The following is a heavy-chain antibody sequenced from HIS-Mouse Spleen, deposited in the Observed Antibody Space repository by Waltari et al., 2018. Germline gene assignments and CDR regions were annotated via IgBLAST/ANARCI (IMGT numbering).Heavy chain of an antibody. CDR1: GFTVSSNY. D-gene: IGHD7-27*01. CDR2: IYSGGST. J-gene: IGHJ4*02. V-gene: IGHV3-66*01. Sequence: EVQLVESGGGLVQPGCSLRLPCAASGFTVSSNYMGWVLQAPGKGLEWVSVIYSGGSTYYADSVKGRFTISRDNSKNTLYLQLNSLRAEDTAVYYCARSNWYFDYWGQGTLVTVSS. CDR3: ARSNWYFDY.